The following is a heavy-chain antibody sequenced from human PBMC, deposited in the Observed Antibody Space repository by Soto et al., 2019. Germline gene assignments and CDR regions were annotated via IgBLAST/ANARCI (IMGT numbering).Heavy chain of an antibody. CDR2: ISYDGSNK. CDR1: GFIFSSYA. D-gene: IGHD6-19*01. V-gene: IGHV3-30-3*01. J-gene: IGHJ4*02. Sequence: GGSLRLSCAASGFIFSSYAMHWVRQAPGKGLEWVAVISYDGSNKYYADSVKGRFTISRDNSKNTLYLQMNSLRAEDTAVYYCARVTAVAGLDYWGQGTLVTVSS. CDR3: ARVTAVAGLDY.